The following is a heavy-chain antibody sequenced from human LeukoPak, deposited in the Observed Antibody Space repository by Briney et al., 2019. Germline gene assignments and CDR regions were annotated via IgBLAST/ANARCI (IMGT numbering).Heavy chain of an antibody. CDR1: GYSISSDYY. CDR3: TRGYRKGSAIIPADLY. J-gene: IGHJ4*02. Sequence: SETLSLTCAVSGYSISSDYYWGWIRQPPGKGLEWIGSIYHSGSTYYNSTLKSRVTISVDTSKNHFSLKVTSVTAADTAVYYCTRGYRKGSAIIPADLYWGQGTLVTVSS. CDR2: IYHSGST. V-gene: IGHV4-38-2*01. D-gene: IGHD2-2*01.